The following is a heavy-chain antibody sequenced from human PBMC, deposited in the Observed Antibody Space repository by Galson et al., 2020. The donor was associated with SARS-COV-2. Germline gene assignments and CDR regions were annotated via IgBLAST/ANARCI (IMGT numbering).Heavy chain of an antibody. Sequence: GGSLRLSCAASGFSFSAYGMHWARQAPGKGLEWVAVISFDGGTTYYADSVKGRFTISRDNSKNTLYLEMISLSAEDTAIYYCAVNRDLDYWGPGTLVTVSP. CDR3: AVNRDLDY. CDR2: ISFDGGTT. CDR1: GFSFSAYG. J-gene: IGHJ4*02. V-gene: IGHV3-30*03.